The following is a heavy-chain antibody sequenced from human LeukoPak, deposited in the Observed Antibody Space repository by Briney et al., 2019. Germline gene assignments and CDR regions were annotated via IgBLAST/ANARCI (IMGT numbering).Heavy chain of an antibody. CDR3: ARAFSHYADY. Sequence: GGSLRLSCAASGFTFSSYSMNWVRQAPGKGLEWVSSISSSSSYIYYADSVKGRFTISRDNAKNSLYPQMNSLRAEDTAVYYCARAFSHYADYWGQGTLVTASS. V-gene: IGHV3-21*01. D-gene: IGHD4-17*01. CDR1: GFTFSSYS. CDR2: ISSSSSYI. J-gene: IGHJ4*02.